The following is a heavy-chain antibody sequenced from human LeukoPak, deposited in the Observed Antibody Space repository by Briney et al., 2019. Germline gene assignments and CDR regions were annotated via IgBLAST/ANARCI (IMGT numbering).Heavy chain of an antibody. J-gene: IGHJ5*02. CDR2: ISSSSSYI. D-gene: IGHD5-24*01. CDR3: ARDSFGYRGPLDP. V-gene: IGHV3-21*01. CDR1: GFTFSSYS. Sequence: GGSLRLSCAASGFTFSSYSMNWVRQAPGKGLEWVSSISSSSSYIYYADSVKGRFTISRDNAKNSLYLQINSLRAEDTAVYYCARDSFGYRGPLDPWGQGTLVTVSS.